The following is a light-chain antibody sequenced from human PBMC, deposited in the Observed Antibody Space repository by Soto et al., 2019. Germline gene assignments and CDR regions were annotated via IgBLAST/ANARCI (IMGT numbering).Light chain of an antibody. V-gene: IGKV1-8*01. J-gene: IGKJ1*01. CDR2: AAS. CDR1: QGISSY. Sequence: AIRITQSPSSFFASTGDRVTITSRASQGISSYLAWYQQKPGKEPKLLIYAASTLQSGVPSRFRGTGSGTEVTITISSLKPEDCETYEGLQHKRYPWTFCQGTKVEIK. CDR3: LQHKRYPWT.